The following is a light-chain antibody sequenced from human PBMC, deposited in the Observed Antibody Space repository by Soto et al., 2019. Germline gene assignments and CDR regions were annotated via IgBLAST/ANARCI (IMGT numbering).Light chain of an antibody. J-gene: IGKJ1*01. V-gene: IGKV1-39*01. CDR1: QTISSY. Sequence: DIQMTQSPSSLSASVGDRVTITCRASQTISSYLNWYQHKPGKAPKLLIYGASSLQSGVPSRFSGSGSGTDFTIIISSLQPEDFATYYCQESSSTSWTFGQGTRVEIK. CDR3: QESSSTSWT. CDR2: GAS.